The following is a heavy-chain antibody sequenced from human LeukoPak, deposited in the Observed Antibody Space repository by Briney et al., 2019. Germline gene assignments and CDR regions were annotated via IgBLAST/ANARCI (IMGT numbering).Heavy chain of an antibody. J-gene: IGHJ4*02. CDR3: ARDRVGDTDY. CDR1: GFTVSSSY. D-gene: IGHD1-26*01. V-gene: IGHV3-53*01. CDR2: IYSGGST. Sequence: PGGSLRLSCAASGFTVSSSYRSWVRQAPGKGLEWVSAIYSGGSTYYADSVKGRFTISRDNSKNTLYLQMNSLRAEDTAVYYCARDRVGDTDYWGQGTLVTVSS.